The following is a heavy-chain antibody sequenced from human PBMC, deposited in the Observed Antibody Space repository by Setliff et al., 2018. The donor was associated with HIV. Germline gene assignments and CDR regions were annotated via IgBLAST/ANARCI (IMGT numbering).Heavy chain of an antibody. Sequence: GGSLRLSCAASGFTFRNHWMTWVRQAPGKGLEWVANINPDGSQKFYADSVKGRFTISRDNTKNSLSLQMKNMRVDDTAVYYCAREGGMGLEDHWGQGTRVTVSS. D-gene: IGHD3-16*01. J-gene: IGHJ4*02. CDR2: INPDGSQK. V-gene: IGHV3-7*01. CDR1: GFTFRNHW. CDR3: AREGGMGLEDH.